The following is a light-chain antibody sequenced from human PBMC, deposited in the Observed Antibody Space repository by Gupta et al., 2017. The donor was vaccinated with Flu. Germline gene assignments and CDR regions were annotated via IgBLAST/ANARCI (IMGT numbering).Light chain of an antibody. J-gene: IGLJ3*02. CDR2: AVS. CDR3: STYGGSNNLWV. Sequence: HPGNAPKLMIYAVSARPSGVPARVSGSKSGNTASLTVSGLQAEDEADYFCSTYGGSNNLWVVGGGTKLSGL. V-gene: IGLV2-8*01.